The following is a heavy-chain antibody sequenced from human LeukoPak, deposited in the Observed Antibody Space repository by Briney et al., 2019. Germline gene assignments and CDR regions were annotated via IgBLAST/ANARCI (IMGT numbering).Heavy chain of an antibody. CDR2: IRYDGSDK. D-gene: IGHD5-24*01. CDR1: GCTFRSCS. Sequence: GGSLRLSCAASGCTFRSCSMHWVRQAPGKGLEWVTFIRYDGSDKYYADSVRGRITISRDNSKNTLYLQMNSLRAEDTALYYCAKDLRRLIAGIENWGQGTLVTVSS. CDR3: AKDLRRLIAGIEN. V-gene: IGHV3-30*02. J-gene: IGHJ4*02.